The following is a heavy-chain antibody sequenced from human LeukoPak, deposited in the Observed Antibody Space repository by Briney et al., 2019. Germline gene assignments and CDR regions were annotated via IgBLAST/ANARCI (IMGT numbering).Heavy chain of an antibody. D-gene: IGHD3-3*01. J-gene: IGHJ4*02. CDR2: MNPNSGNT. Sequence: ASVKVSCKASGYTFTSYDINWVRQATGQGLEWMGWMNPNSGNTGYAQKFQGRVTMTRDTSISTAYMELSRLRSDDTAVYYCARGAWGYDFWSGYYEGTFDYWGQGTLVTVSS. V-gene: IGHV1-8*01. CDR1: GYTFTSYD. CDR3: ARGAWGYDFWSGYYEGTFDY.